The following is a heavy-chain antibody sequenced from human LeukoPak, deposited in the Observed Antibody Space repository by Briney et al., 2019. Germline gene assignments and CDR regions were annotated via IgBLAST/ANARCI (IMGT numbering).Heavy chain of an antibody. V-gene: IGHV3-66*01. CDR2: IYSGGST. Sequence: AGGSLRLSCAASGFTVSSNYMSWVRQAPGKGLEWVSVIYSGGSTYYADSVKGRFTISRDNSKNTLYLQMNSLRAEDTAVYYCATEIVRKAAGYFDYWGQGTLVTVSS. CDR3: ATEIVRKAAGYFDY. J-gene: IGHJ4*02. CDR1: GFTVSSNY. D-gene: IGHD1-14*01.